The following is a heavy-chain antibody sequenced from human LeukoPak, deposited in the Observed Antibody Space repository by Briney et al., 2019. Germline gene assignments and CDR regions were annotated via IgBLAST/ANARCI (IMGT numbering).Heavy chain of an antibody. CDR3: ARGPNVSWYIFDY. CDR1: VGSISRSSYY. Sequence: PSETQSLPCTLSVGSISRSSYYWGWIRQPPAKGLEWFGRIYYSGSTYYNPSLKSRVPLSLDTSKNQFSLELSDVTAPDRAWYYCARGPNVSWYIFDYWGQGTLVTVSS. CDR2: IYYSGST. D-gene: IGHD6-13*01. V-gene: IGHV4-39*07. J-gene: IGHJ4*02.